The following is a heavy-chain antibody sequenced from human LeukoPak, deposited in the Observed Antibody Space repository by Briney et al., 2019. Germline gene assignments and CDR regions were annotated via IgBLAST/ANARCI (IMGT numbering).Heavy chain of an antibody. V-gene: IGHV3-23*01. J-gene: IGHJ3*02. CDR3: AKVREVVTAYDAFDI. CDR1: GFTFSSYA. D-gene: IGHD2-21*02. Sequence: GGSLRLSCAASGFTFSSYAMSWVRQAPGKGLEWVSAISGSGGSTYYADSVKGRFTISRDNSKNTLHLQMNSLRAEDTAVYYCAKVREVVTAYDAFDIWGQGTMVTVSS. CDR2: ISGSGGST.